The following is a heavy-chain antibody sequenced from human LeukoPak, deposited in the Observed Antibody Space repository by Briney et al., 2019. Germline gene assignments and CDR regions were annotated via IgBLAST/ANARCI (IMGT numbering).Heavy chain of an antibody. V-gene: IGHV3-23*01. Sequence: GGSLRLSCAASGFTFSIYVMSWVRQAPGKGLEWVSTLSGRGGNSYYADSVKGRFTISRDNSKNTLYLQMNSLRAEDTAVYYCTGYYYDSSAYSYWGQGTLVTVSS. J-gene: IGHJ4*02. CDR3: TGYYYDSSAYSY. D-gene: IGHD3-22*01. CDR1: GFTFSIYV. CDR2: LSGRGGNS.